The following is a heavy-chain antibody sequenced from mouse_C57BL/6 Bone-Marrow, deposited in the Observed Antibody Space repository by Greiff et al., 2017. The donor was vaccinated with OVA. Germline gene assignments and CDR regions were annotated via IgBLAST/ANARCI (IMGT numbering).Heavy chain of an antibody. J-gene: IGHJ1*03. Sequence: EVHLVESGGDLVKPGGSLKLSCAASGFTFSSYGMSWVRQTPDKRLEWVATISSGGSYTYYPDSVKGRFTISRDNAKNTLYLQMSSLKSEDTAMYYCARHPTDYYGSSPDVWGTGTTVTVSS. D-gene: IGHD1-1*01. CDR1: GFTFSSYG. V-gene: IGHV5-6*01. CDR2: ISSGGSYT. CDR3: ARHPTDYYGSSPDV.